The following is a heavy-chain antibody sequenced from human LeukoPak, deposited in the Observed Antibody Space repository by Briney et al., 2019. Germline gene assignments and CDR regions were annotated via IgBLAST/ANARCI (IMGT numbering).Heavy chain of an antibody. CDR3: AKARQYQLLWDHYFDY. CDR1: GFTFSSYA. Sequence: GGSLRLSCAASGFTFSSYAMSWVRQAPGKGLEWVSAISGSGGSTYYADSVKGRFTISRDNSKNTLYLQMNSLRAEDTAVYYCAKARQYQLLWDHYFDYWGQGTLVTVSS. D-gene: IGHD2-2*01. CDR2: ISGSGGST. J-gene: IGHJ4*02. V-gene: IGHV3-23*01.